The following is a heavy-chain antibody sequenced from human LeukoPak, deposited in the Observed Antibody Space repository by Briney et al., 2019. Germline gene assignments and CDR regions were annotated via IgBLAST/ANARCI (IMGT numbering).Heavy chain of an antibody. CDR3: AKDQGYSYGHSLDY. CDR2: IRNDGSNS. Sequence: GGSLRLSCAASALTFNSCGMHWVRQAPGKGLEWVAFIRNDGSNSYYADSVKGRFTISRDNSKNTLYLQMNSLRPEDTAVYYCAKDQGYSYGHSLDYWGQGTLVTVSS. D-gene: IGHD5-18*01. V-gene: IGHV3-30*02. J-gene: IGHJ4*02. CDR1: ALTFNSCG.